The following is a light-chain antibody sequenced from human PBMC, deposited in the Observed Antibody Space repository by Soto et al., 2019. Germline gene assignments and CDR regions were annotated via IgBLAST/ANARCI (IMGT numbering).Light chain of an antibody. CDR3: QQYGSSPRT. J-gene: IGKJ1*01. CDR2: GAS. V-gene: IGKV3-20*01. Sequence: EVVLTQSPGTLSLSPGEGATLSCRASQSVTSTYLAWFQQKPGQPPRLLIYGASTRATGIPDRFSGSGSGTDFTLTISRLEPEDFAVYYCQQYGSSPRTFGQGTKVDIK. CDR1: QSVTSTY.